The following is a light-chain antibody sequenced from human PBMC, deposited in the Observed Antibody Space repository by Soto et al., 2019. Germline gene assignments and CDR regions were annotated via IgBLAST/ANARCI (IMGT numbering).Light chain of an antibody. V-gene: IGLV2-14*01. Sequence: QSALTQPASVSGSPGQSITISCTGTSSDVGGYNYVSWYQQHPGKAPKLMIYEVSNRPSGVSNRFSGSKSGNTAFLTISVLQAEDEADYYCSSYTSSSTYVFGTGTKLTVL. CDR1: SSDVGGYNY. CDR2: EVS. J-gene: IGLJ1*01. CDR3: SSYTSSSTYV.